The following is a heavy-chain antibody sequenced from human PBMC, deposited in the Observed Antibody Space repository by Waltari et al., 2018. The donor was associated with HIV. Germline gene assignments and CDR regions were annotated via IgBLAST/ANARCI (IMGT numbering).Heavy chain of an antibody. Sequence: EVQLLESGGGLVQSGGSLRLSCAVSGFIVRNHAMSWARQAPGKGLGWVSVISGDGSTYYAGSVKGRFTISRDSSKNTVYLQMNALRVEDTAIYSCAKLVTVAGTSADFWGQGTLVSVSS. CDR2: ISGDGST. CDR3: AKLVTVAGTSADF. D-gene: IGHD6-19*01. V-gene: IGHV3-23*01. CDR1: GFIVRNHA. J-gene: IGHJ4*02.